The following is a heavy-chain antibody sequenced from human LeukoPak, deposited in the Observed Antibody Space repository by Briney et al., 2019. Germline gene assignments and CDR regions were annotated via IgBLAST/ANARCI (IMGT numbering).Heavy chain of an antibody. CDR1: GFTFSSYA. V-gene: IGHV3-23*01. CDR3: AKGKLGYCSSTSCYEFDY. D-gene: IGHD2-2*01. CDR2: ISDSGGST. Sequence: GGSLRLSCAASGFTFSSYAMSWVRQAPGKGLEWVSAISDSGGSTYYADSVKGRFTISRDNSKNTLYLQMNSLRAEDTAVYYCAKGKLGYCSSTSCYEFDYWGQGTLVTVSS. J-gene: IGHJ4*02.